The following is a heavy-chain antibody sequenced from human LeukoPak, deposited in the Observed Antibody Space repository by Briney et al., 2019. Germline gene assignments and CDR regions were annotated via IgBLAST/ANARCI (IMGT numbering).Heavy chain of an antibody. CDR1: GGSVSSGSYY. CDR3: ARVSSGGSFLVDFWGGYHRPNWFDP. D-gene: IGHD3-3*01. Sequence: SETLSLTCTVSGGSVSSGSYYWSWIRQPPGKGLEWIGYIYYSGSTNYNPSLKSRVTISVDTSKNQFSLKLSSVTAADTAVYYCARVSSGGSFLVDFWGGYHRPNWFDPWGQGTLVTVSS. V-gene: IGHV4-61*01. J-gene: IGHJ5*02. CDR2: IYYSGST.